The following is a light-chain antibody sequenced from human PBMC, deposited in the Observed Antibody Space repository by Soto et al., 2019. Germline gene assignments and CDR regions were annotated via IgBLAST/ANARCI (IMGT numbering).Light chain of an antibody. CDR3: CSYAGSDLLI. Sequence: QSVLTQPASVSGSPGQSITISCTGTSSDVGSYNLVSWYQQHPGKAPKLMIYEGSKRPSGVSNRFSGSKSGNTASLTISGLQAEDEADYDCCSYAGSDLLIFGGGTKLTVL. CDR1: SSDVGSYNL. CDR2: EGS. V-gene: IGLV2-23*01. J-gene: IGLJ2*01.